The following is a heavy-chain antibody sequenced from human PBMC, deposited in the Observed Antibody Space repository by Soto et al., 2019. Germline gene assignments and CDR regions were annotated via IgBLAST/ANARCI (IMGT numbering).Heavy chain of an antibody. J-gene: IGHJ6*02. CDR1: SASVSGQY. CDR3: ARGGISMAWNYYYYGMDV. CDR2: IIPTGST. D-gene: IGHD2-8*01. V-gene: IGHV4-34*01. Sequence: QVQLHQRGAGLLKPSETLSLTCAVSSASVSGQYWSWIRQPPGKGLEWVGEIIPTGSTTYNPSLKSRLSFSLDTSKNHFSLNLTSVSVADTAVYYCARGGISMAWNYYYYGMDVWGQGTTVTVSS.